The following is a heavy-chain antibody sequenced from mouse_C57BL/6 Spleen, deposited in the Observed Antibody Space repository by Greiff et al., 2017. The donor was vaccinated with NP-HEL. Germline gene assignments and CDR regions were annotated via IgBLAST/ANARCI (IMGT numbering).Heavy chain of an antibody. J-gene: IGHJ3*01. CDR3: TTGVLLLRYAY. Sequence: QVQLQQSGAELVKPGASVKISCKASGYAFSSYWMNWVKQRPGKGLEWIGQIYPGDGDTNYNGKFKGKATLTADKSSSTAYMQLSSLTSEDSAVYYCTTGVLLLRYAYWGQGTLVTVSA. V-gene: IGHV1-80*01. D-gene: IGHD1-1*01. CDR2: IYPGDGDT. CDR1: GYAFSSYW.